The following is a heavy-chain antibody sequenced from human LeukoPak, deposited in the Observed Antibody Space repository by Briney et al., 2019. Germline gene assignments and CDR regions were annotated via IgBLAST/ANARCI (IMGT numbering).Heavy chain of an antibody. V-gene: IGHV3-21*01. D-gene: IGHD2-2*01. CDR3: ARGVVPAATYNWFDP. CDR2: ISNSSSYI. CDR1: GFTFSSYS. Sequence: PGGSLRLSCAASGFTFSSYSMNWVRQAPGKGLEWVSSISNSSSYIYYADSVKGRFTISRDNAKNSLYLQMNSLRAEDTAVYYCARGVVPAATYNWFDPWGQGTLVTVSS. J-gene: IGHJ5*02.